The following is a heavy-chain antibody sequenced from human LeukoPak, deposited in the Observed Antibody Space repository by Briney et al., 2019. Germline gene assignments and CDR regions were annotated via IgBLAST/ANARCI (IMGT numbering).Heavy chain of an antibody. CDR2: IYYSGST. V-gene: IGHV4-59*08. CDR3: TRGRLGEWDLFD. J-gene: IGHJ4*02. D-gene: IGHD1-26*01. CDR1: GGSISSYY. Sequence: SETLSLTCTVSGGSISSYYWSWIRQPPGKGLEWIGYIYYSGSTNYNPSLKSRVTISVDTSKNQFSLKLSSVTAADTAVYYCTRGRLGEWDLFDWGQGTLVTGSS.